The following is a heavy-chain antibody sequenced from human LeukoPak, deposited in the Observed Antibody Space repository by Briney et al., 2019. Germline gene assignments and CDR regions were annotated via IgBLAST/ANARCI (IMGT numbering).Heavy chain of an antibody. J-gene: IGHJ4*02. CDR1: GDIFSSHS. CDR2: IILVLGIP. Sequence: ASVKVSCKSSGDIFSSHSINWVRQAPGQGLEWMGGIILVLGIPHYARSFQGRVTITADKGTRTVFMELSSLTSEDTAMYYCEREGDDFYDGDYWGQGTLVTVSS. D-gene: IGHD3-22*01. CDR3: EREGDDFYDGDY. V-gene: IGHV1-69*10.